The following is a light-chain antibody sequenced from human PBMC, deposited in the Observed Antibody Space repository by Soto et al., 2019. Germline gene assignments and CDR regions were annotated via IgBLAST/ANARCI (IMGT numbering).Light chain of an antibody. CDR3: AAWDDSLSGLVV. CDR2: GNN. J-gene: IGLJ2*01. CDR1: SSNIGSNT. Sequence: QSVLTQPPSASGTPGQRVTISCSGSSSNIGSNTVTWYQQLPGTAPKLLIFGNNQRPSGVPDRFSGSKSGTSASLAISGLQSEDEADYYCAAWDDSLSGLVVFGGGTSSPS. V-gene: IGLV1-44*01.